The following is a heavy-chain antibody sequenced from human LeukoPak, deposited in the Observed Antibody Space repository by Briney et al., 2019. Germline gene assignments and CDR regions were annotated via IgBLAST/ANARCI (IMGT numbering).Heavy chain of an antibody. CDR3: ARHVVAVGFDY. CDR1: GYTFTSYA. V-gene: IGHV1-69*13. J-gene: IGHJ4*02. Sequence: GASVKVSCKASGYTFTSYAICWVRQAPGQGLEWMGGIMPVFGSANYAQNLQGRVTITADESTNTAYMELSSLRSEDTAVYYCARHVVAVGFDYWGQGTLVTVSS. D-gene: IGHD3-22*01. CDR2: IMPVFGSA.